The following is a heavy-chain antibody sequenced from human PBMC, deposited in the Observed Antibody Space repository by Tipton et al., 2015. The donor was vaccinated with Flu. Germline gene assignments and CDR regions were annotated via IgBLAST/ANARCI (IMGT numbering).Heavy chain of an antibody. D-gene: IGHD1-1*01. Sequence: AGLVKPSETLSLTCAVYGGSFSGYYWTYIRQPPGKGLEWIGEINHSGDTNYNPSLKSRVTISVDTSKNQLSLKLTSVTAADTAVYSCARALRTTGFDYWGQGTLVTVSS. CDR3: ARALRTTGFDY. J-gene: IGHJ4*02. CDR2: INHSGDT. V-gene: IGHV4-34*01. CDR1: GGSFSGYY.